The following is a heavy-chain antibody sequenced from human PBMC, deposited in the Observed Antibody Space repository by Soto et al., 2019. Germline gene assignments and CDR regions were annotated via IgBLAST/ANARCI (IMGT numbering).Heavy chain of an antibody. CDR1: GFTFSSYA. CDR2: ISGSGGST. Sequence: EVQLLESGGGLVQPGGSLRLSCAASGFTFSSYAMSWVRQAPXXXLEWVXAISGSGGSTYYADSVKGRFTISRDNSKNTLYLQMNSLRAEDTAVYYCAKDLGPVLYXLLYSGAVXDGPTTSPWGQGTLVTVSS. V-gene: IGHV3-23*01. J-gene: IGHJ5*02. D-gene: IGHD2-2*02. CDR3: AKDLGPVLYXLLYSGAVXDGPTTSP.